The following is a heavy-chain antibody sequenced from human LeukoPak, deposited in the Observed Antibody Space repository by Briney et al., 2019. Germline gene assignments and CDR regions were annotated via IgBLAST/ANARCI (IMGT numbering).Heavy chain of an antibody. CDR2: ISGSGGST. J-gene: IGHJ4*02. V-gene: IGHV3-23*01. CDR3: AKDRVGANKAYYFDY. D-gene: IGHD1-26*01. CDR1: GFTFSSYG. Sequence: GGTLRLSCAASGFTFSSYGMSWVRQAPGKGLEWVSAISGSGGSTYYADSVKGRFTISRDNSKNTLYLQMNSLRAEDTAVYYCAKDRVGANKAYYFDYWGQGTLVTVSS.